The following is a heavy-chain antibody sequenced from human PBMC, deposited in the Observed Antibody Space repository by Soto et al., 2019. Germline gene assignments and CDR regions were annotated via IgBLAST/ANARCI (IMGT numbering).Heavy chain of an antibody. D-gene: IGHD1-1*01. Sequence: PGGSLRLSCAASGFPFSSYAMSWVRQAPGKGLEWVSTFSGGGYYADSVKGRFTISRDNSKNTLYLQMNSLRAEDTAIYFCAKMAGWELQNWNVDFWGQGTLVTVSS. J-gene: IGHJ4*02. CDR2: FSGGG. V-gene: IGHV3-23*01. CDR3: AKMAGWELQNWNVDF. CDR1: GFPFSSYA.